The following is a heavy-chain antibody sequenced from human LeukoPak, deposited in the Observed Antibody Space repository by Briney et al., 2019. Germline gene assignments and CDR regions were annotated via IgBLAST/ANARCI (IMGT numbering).Heavy chain of an antibody. CDR2: IWYDGNKK. J-gene: IGHJ4*02. V-gene: IGHV3-33*08. Sequence: PGGSLRLSCAASGFTFSRYALHWVRQAPGKGLEWVAVIWYDGNKKYDADSVKGRFTISRDNSKSMLYLQMNSLRAEDTAVYYCARDMGFGDYGLDYWGQGTLVTVSS. CDR1: GFTFSRYA. CDR3: ARDMGFGDYGLDY. D-gene: IGHD4-17*01.